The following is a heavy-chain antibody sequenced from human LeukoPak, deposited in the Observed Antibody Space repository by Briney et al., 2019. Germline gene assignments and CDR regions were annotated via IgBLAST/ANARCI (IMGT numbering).Heavy chain of an antibody. V-gene: IGHV4-39*01. J-gene: IGHJ6*03. CDR2: IYYSGST. CDR3: ASLAAAGPPYYYYYMDV. CDR1: GGSISSSSYY. D-gene: IGHD6-13*01. Sequence: SETLSLTCTVSGGSISSSSYYWGWIRQPPGKGLEWIGSIYYSGSTYYNPSLKSRVTISVDTSKNQFSLKLSSVTAADTAVYYCASLAAAGPPYYYYYMDVWGKGTTVTVSS.